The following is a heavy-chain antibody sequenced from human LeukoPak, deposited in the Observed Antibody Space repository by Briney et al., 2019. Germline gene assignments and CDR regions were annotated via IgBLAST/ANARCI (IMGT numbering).Heavy chain of an antibody. CDR1: GYTFTDYF. J-gene: IGHJ4*02. Sequence: ASVKVSCKASGYTFTDYFMHWVRQAPGQGLEWMRWINPNSGGTNYAQKFQGRVTMTRDTSIGTAYMELSRLRSDDTAVYYCARGLSLWFGELGYFDYWGQGTLVTVSS. D-gene: IGHD3-10*01. CDR2: INPNSGGT. V-gene: IGHV1-2*02. CDR3: ARGLSLWFGELGYFDY.